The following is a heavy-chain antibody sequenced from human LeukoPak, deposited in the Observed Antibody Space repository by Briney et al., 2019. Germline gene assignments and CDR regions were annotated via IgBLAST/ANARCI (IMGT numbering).Heavy chain of an antibody. CDR2: INPSGGST. Sequence: GASVKVSCKASGYTFTSYYMHWVRQAPGQGLEWMGIINPSGGSTSYAQKFQGRVTMTKDTSTSTVYMELSSLRSEDTAVYYCARGSTIFGVVIQYYFDYWGQGTLVTVSS. D-gene: IGHD3-3*01. CDR3: ARGSTIFGVVIQYYFDY. V-gene: IGHV1-46*01. CDR1: GYTFTSYY. J-gene: IGHJ4*02.